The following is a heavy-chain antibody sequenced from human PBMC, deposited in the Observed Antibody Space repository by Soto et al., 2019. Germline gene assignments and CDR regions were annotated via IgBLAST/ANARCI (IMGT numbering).Heavy chain of an antibody. J-gene: IGHJ4*02. CDR1: GGSISSYY. CDR2: IYYSGST. CDR3: ARRSIAVATNYFDY. V-gene: IGHV4-59*01. D-gene: IGHD6-19*01. Sequence: QVQLQESGPGLVKPSETLSLTCTVSGGSISSYYWSWIRQPPGKGLEWIGYIYYSGSTNYNPSLKSRVTISVDTSKNQFSLKLSPVTAADTAVYYCARRSIAVATNYFDYWGQGTLVTVSS.